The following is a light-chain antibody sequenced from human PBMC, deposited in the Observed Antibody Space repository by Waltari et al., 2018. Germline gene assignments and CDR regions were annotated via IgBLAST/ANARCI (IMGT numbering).Light chain of an antibody. Sequence: DIQMTQSPSSLSASVGDRVTITCRASQSISSYLNWYQQKPGKAPKPLIYAASSLQSGVPSRFSGSGSGTDFTLTISSLQPEDFATYYCQQSYSTPPWGFGQGTKVEIK. CDR2: AAS. J-gene: IGKJ1*01. CDR3: QQSYSTPPWG. V-gene: IGKV1-39*01. CDR1: QSISSY.